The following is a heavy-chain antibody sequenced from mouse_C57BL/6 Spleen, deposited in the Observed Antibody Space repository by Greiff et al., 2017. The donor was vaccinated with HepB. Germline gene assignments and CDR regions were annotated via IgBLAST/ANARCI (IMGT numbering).Heavy chain of an antibody. Sequence: VKLMESGPGLVQPSQSLSITCTVSGFSLTSYGVHWVRQSPGKGLEWLGVIWSGGSTDYNAAFIYRLSISKDNSKSQVFFKMNSLQADDTAIYYCARMDYDAMDYWGQGTSVTVSS. J-gene: IGHJ4*01. CDR1: GFSLTSYG. CDR3: ARMDYDAMDY. V-gene: IGHV2-2*01. CDR2: IWSGGST.